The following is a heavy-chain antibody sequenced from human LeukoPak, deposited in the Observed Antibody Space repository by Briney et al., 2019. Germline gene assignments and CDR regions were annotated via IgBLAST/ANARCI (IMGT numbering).Heavy chain of an antibody. J-gene: IGHJ6*02. V-gene: IGHV5-10-1*01. Sequence: GESLKISCKGSGYSFTSYWISWVRQMPGKGLEWMGRIDPSDSYTNYSPSFQGHVTISADKSISTAYLQWSSLKASDTAMYYCATDLGYCSSTSCYSGNYYYYGMDVWGQGTTDTVSS. CDR3: ATDLGYCSSTSCYSGNYYYYGMDV. CDR2: IDPSDSYT. D-gene: IGHD2-2*01. CDR1: GYSFTSYW.